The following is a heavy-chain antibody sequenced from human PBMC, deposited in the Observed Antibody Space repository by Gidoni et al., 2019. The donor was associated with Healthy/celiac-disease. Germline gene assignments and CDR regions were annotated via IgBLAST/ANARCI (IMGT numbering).Heavy chain of an antibody. Sequence: QVQLVESGGGVVQPGRSLRLSCAASAFTFTSYAMHWVRQAPGKGLGWVAVISYDGSNKYYADSVKGRFTISRDNSKNTLYLQMNSLRAEDTAVYYCARDPATTVVTPTWYFDLWGRGTLVTVSS. CDR1: AFTFTSYA. CDR3: ARDPATTVVTPTWYFDL. CDR2: ISYDGSNK. D-gene: IGHD4-17*01. J-gene: IGHJ2*01. V-gene: IGHV3-30*04.